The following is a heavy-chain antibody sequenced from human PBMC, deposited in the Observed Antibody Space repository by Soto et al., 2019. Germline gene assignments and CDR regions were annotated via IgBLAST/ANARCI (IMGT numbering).Heavy chain of an antibody. CDR2: ISSSGSTI. Sequence: EVQLVESGGGLVQPGGSLRLSCAASGFTFSSYEMNWVRQAPGKGLEWVSYISSSGSTIYYADSVKGRFTISRDNAKNSLYLQMNSLRAEDTAVYYCARDRVIDGYPRVDYYYYYGMDVWGQGTTVTVSS. J-gene: IGHJ6*02. D-gene: IGHD5-12*01. CDR3: ARDRVIDGYPRVDYYYYYGMDV. V-gene: IGHV3-48*03. CDR1: GFTFSSYE.